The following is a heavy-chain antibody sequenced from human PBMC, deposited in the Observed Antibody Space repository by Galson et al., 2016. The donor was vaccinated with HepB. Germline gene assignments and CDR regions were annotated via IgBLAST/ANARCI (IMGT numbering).Heavy chain of an antibody. D-gene: IGHD6-19*01. V-gene: IGHV3-49*03. J-gene: IGHJ2*01. CDR2: IRSKDYGATT. Sequence: SLRLSCATSGFTFADHPVSWLRQAPGKGLEWVGFIRSKDYGATTAYAASVQGRLTISRDESEITAYLQMNGLKSEDTAIYYCSRVAMAVAGNWYFDLWGRGTLVTVSS. CDR1: GFTFADHP. CDR3: SRVAMAVAGNWYFDL.